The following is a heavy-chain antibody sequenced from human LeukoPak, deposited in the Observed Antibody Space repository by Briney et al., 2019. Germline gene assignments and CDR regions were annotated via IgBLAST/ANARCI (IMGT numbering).Heavy chain of an antibody. CDR2: INWNGGST. V-gene: IGHV3-20*04. Sequence: GGSLRLSCAASGFTFDDYGMSWVRHAPGKGLEWVSGINWNGGSTGYADSVKGRFTISRDNAKNSLYLQMNSLRAEDTALYYCARDLAYYYDSSGHKAYYYYYYMDVWGKGTTVTVSS. CDR1: GFTFDDYG. J-gene: IGHJ6*03. CDR3: ARDLAYYYDSSGHKAYYYYYYMDV. D-gene: IGHD3-22*01.